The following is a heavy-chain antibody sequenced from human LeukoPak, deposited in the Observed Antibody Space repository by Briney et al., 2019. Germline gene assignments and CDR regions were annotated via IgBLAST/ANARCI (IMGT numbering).Heavy chain of an antibody. D-gene: IGHD5-18*01. CDR1: GFTFSNHG. Sequence: SGGSLRLSCAASGFTFSNHGIHWVRQAPGKGLEWVSAIWYDGSKRCYADSVKGRFTISRDDSKNTVYLQMNSLRADGTAVYYCARDPQHSMDVWGQGTTVTVSS. J-gene: IGHJ6*02. V-gene: IGHV3-33*01. CDR3: ARDPQHSMDV. CDR2: IWYDGSKR.